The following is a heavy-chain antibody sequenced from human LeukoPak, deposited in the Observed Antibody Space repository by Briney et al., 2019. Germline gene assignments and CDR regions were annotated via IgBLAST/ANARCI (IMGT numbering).Heavy chain of an antibody. V-gene: IGHV3-7*01. D-gene: IGHD3-3*01. CDR3: ATDTLRFRMDV. CDR1: GFIFSSYW. Sequence: PGGSLRLSCAASGFIFSSYWMSWVRQAPGKGLEWVANIKQDGGEEHYVDSVRGRFTISRDNAKNSLFLQMNSLRDDDTGVYFCATDTLRFRMDVWGKGTTVIVSS. J-gene: IGHJ6*04. CDR2: IKQDGGEE.